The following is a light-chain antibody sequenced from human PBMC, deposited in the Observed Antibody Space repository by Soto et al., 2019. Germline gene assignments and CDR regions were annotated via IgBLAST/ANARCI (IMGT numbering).Light chain of an antibody. CDR1: SSDVGRYNF. CDR2: EVT. CDR3: CSDTGNDAYV. Sequence: QSVLPQPASVSGSPGQSITISCTGTSSDVGRYNFVSWYQQHPGKVPKLMIYEVTKRPSGVSNRFSGSKSGNTASLTISGLQAEDEADYYCCSDTGNDAYVFGPGTKVTVL. V-gene: IGLV2-23*02. J-gene: IGLJ1*01.